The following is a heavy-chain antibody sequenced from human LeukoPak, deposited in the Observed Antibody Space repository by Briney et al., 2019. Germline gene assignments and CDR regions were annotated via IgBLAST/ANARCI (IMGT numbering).Heavy chain of an antibody. CDR3: ARGDASEVRFLEWLRHFDY. J-gene: IGHJ4*02. Sequence: ASVKVSCKASGYTFTSYGISWVRQAPGQGLEWMGWISAYNGNTNYAQKLQGRVTMTTDTSTSTAYMELRSLRSDDTAVYYCARGDASEVRFLEWLRHFDYWGQGTLVTVSS. CDR1: GYTFTSYG. D-gene: IGHD3-3*01. V-gene: IGHV1-18*01. CDR2: ISAYNGNT.